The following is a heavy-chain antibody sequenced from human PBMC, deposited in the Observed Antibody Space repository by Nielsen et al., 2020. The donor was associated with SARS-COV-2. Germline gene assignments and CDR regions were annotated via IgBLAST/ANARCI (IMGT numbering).Heavy chain of an antibody. CDR1: GGSISSYY. V-gene: IGHV4-59*05. D-gene: IGHD1-26*01. CDR3: ARQPVGATDPGYFDL. Sequence: SETLSLTCTVSGGSISSYYWSWIRQPPGKGLEWIGSIYYSGSTYYNPSLKSRVTISVDTSKNQFSLKLSSVTAADTAVYYCARQPVGATDPGYFDLWGRGTLVTVSS. J-gene: IGHJ2*01. CDR2: IYYSGST.